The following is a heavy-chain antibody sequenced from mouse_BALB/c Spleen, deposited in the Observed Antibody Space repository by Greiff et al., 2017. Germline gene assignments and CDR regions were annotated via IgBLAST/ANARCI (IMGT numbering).Heavy chain of an antibody. CDR3: ARAYYRVDGEWFAY. Sequence: EVQLVESGPGLVKPSQSLSLTCSVTGYSITSGYYWNWIRQFPGNKLEWMGYISYDGSNNYNPSLKNRISITRDTSKNQFFLKLNSVTTEDTATYYCARAYYRVDGEWFAYWGQGTLVTVSA. CDR2: ISYDGSN. D-gene: IGHD2-14*01. V-gene: IGHV3-6*02. J-gene: IGHJ3*01. CDR1: GYSITSGYY.